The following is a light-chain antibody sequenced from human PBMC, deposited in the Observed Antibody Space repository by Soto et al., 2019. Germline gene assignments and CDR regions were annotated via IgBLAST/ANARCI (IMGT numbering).Light chain of an antibody. CDR3: SPYTSSSTYYV. CDR1: SSDVGGYNY. CDR2: DVS. Sequence: QSVLPQPASVSGSPGQSITISCTGTSSDVGGYNYVSWYQQHPGKAPKLMIYDVSNRPSGVSNRFSGSKSGNTASLTISGLQAEDEADYYCSPYTSSSTYYVFGTGTKVTVL. V-gene: IGLV2-14*01. J-gene: IGLJ1*01.